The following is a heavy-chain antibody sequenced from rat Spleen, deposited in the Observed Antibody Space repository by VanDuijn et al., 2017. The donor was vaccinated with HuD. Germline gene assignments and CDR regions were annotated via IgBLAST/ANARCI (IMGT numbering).Heavy chain of an antibody. V-gene: IGHV5S10*01. Sequence: EVQLVESGGGLVQTGRSLKLSCAASGFTFSDYNMAWVRQAPKKGLEWVATIIYDGSRTYYRDSVKGRFTISRDNAKRTLYLQMDSLRSEDTATYYCARPSYGYPFAYWGQGTLVTVSS. CDR2: IIYDGSRT. J-gene: IGHJ3*01. CDR1: GFTFSDYN. CDR3: ARPSYGYPFAY. D-gene: IGHD1-7*01.